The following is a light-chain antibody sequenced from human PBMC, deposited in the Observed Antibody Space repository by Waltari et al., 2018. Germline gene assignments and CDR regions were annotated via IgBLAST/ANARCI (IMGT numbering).Light chain of an antibody. V-gene: IGKV1-9*01. CDR1: QGINTY. CDR2: DAS. CDR3: QQLNTHPLN. J-gene: IGKJ4*01. Sequence: DIQLTQSPSFLSASVGDRVTITCRASQGINTYSAWYQQKPGRAPKLLLYDASTLQIGVPSRFTGSGSGTEFTLTINNLQPEDFATYFCQQLNTHPLNFGGGTEVEIK.